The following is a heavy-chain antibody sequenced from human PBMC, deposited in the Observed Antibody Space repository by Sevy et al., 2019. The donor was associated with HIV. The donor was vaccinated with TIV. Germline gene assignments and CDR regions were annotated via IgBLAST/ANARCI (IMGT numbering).Heavy chain of an antibody. CDR3: ARDGGSRGMDV. V-gene: IGHV3-66*02. J-gene: IGHJ6*04. Sequence: LLQAGGSLRLSCAASGFTVSSNYMNWVRQAPGKGLEWVSVIYNGGSTYYADSVKGRFTISRDNSKNTLYLQMNSLRAEDAAVYYCARDGGSRGMDVWGKGTTVTVSS. CDR2: IYNGGST. CDR1: GFTVSSNY. D-gene: IGHD6-13*01.